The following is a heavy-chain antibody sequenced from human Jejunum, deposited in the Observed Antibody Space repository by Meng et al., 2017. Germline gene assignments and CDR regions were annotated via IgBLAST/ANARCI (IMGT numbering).Heavy chain of an antibody. CDR2: IRSKTNNFAT. Sequence: GESLKISCAVSGGTFSGSDIHWVRQASGKGLEWVGRIRSKTNNFATAYPASVKGRFTISRDDSKDTAFLQMNSLITEDTALYYCTMYASGHIWGQGTMVT. CDR1: GGTFSGSD. J-gene: IGHJ3*02. V-gene: IGHV3-73*01. D-gene: IGHD2-8*01. CDR3: TMYASGHI.